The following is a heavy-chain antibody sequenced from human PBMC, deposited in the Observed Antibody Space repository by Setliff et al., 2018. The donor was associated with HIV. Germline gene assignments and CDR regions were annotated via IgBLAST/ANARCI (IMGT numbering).Heavy chain of an antibody. Sequence: LGESLKISCKASGYTFTNYWVGWVRQMPGNGLEWVGLILPDDSDTIYSPSFQGQVTLSADKSITTVYLQWSSLEAPDTAMYYCARLSKYYDFWTPNYWGQGTLVTVSS. CDR1: GYTFTNYW. CDR3: ARLSKYYDFWTPNY. D-gene: IGHD3-3*01. V-gene: IGHV5-51*01. J-gene: IGHJ4*02. CDR2: ILPDDSDT.